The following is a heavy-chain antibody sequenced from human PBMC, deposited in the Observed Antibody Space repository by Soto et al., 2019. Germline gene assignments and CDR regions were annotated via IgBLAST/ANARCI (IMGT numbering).Heavy chain of an antibody. CDR2: ISGSGGST. J-gene: IGHJ3*02. CDR1: GFTFSSYA. CDR3: AKVGIKAYCGGDCYSDQADAFDI. Sequence: EVQLLESGGGLVQPGGSLRLSCAASGFTFSSYAMSWVRQAPGKGLEWVSAISGSGGSTYYADSVKGRFTISRDNSKNTLYLQMNSLRAEDTAVYYCAKVGIKAYCGGDCYSDQADAFDIWGQGTMVTVSS. V-gene: IGHV3-23*01. D-gene: IGHD2-21*02.